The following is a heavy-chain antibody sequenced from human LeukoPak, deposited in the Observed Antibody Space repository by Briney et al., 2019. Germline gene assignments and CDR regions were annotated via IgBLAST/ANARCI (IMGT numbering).Heavy chain of an antibody. CDR3: ARVRGSYYSFDAFDI. D-gene: IGHD1-26*01. V-gene: IGHV1-18*01. J-gene: IGHJ3*02. CDR2: ISAYNGNT. CDR1: GYTFTSYG. Sequence: ASVKVSCKASGYTFTSYGINWVRQAPGQGLEWMGWISAYNGNTNYAQKLQGRVTMTTDTSTSTAYMELRSLRSDDTAVYYCARVRGSYYSFDAFDIWGQGTMVTVSS.